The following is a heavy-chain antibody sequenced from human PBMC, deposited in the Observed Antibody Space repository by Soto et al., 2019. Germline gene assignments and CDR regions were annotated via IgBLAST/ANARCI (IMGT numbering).Heavy chain of an antibody. D-gene: IGHD3-3*01. CDR2: ISAYNGNT. V-gene: IGHV1-18*01. CDR1: GYTFTSYG. CDR3: ARDLEWSGYFSWFDP. J-gene: IGHJ5*02. Sequence: GASVKVSCKASGYTFTSYGISWVRQAPGQGLEWMGWISAYNGNTNYAQKLQGRVTMTTDTSTSTAYMELRSLRSDDTAVYYCARDLEWSGYFSWFDPWGQGTLVTVSS.